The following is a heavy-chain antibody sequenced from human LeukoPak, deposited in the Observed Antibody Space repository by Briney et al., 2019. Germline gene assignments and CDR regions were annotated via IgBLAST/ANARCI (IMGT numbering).Heavy chain of an antibody. J-gene: IGHJ3*02. D-gene: IGHD6-13*01. CDR2: ISSSSSYI. CDR1: GFTFSSYT. V-gene: IGHV3-21*01. CDR3: AREVRIAASGRAFDM. Sequence: PGGSLRLSCAASGFTFSSYTMNWVRQAPGKGLEWVSSISSSSSYINYADSVKGRFTISRDNAKNSLYLQMNSLRAEDTAVCYCAREVRIAASGRAFDMWGQGTMVTVSS.